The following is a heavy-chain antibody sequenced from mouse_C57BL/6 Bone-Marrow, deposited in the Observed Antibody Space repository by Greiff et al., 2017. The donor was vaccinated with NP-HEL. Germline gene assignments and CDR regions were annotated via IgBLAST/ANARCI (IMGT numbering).Heavy chain of an antibody. V-gene: IGHV5-4*01. CDR1: GFTFSSYA. CDR2: ISDGGSYT. D-gene: IGHD3-2*01. Sequence: EVQRVESGGGLVKPGGSLKLSCAASGFTFSSYAMSWVRQTPEKRLEWVATISDGGSYTYYPDNVKGRFTISRDNAKNNLYLQMSHLKSEDTAMYYCARDDRNYFDYWGQGTTLTVSS. CDR3: ARDDRNYFDY. J-gene: IGHJ2*01.